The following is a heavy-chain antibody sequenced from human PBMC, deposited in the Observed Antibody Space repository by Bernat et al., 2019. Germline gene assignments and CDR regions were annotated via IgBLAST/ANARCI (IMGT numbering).Heavy chain of an antibody. CDR2: INQDGSEK. V-gene: IGHV3-7*03. CDR3: ARSPRTGDVDY. CDR1: GFTFSVSW. D-gene: IGHD7-27*01. Sequence: EVQLVESGGGLVQPGGSLRLSCAASGFTFSVSWMSWVRQAPGKGLEWVANINQDGSEKYYVDSVRGRFTISRDNAKNSLYLQMNSLRADDTAVYYCARSPRTGDVDYWGQGPLVTVSS. J-gene: IGHJ4*02.